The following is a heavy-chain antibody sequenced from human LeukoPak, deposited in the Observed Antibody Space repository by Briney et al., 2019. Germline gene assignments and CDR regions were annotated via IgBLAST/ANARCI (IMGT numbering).Heavy chain of an antibody. Sequence: ASVKVSCKASGYTFTSYGISWVRQAPGQGLEWMGWISAYNGNTNYAQKFQGRVTITADESTSTAYMELSSLRSEDTAVYYCAREGPGYSYGYDYWGQGTLVTVSS. D-gene: IGHD5-18*01. J-gene: IGHJ4*02. CDR1: GYTFTSYG. V-gene: IGHV1-18*01. CDR2: ISAYNGNT. CDR3: AREGPGYSYGYDY.